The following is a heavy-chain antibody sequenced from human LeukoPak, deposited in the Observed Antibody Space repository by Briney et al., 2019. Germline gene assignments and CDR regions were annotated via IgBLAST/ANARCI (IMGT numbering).Heavy chain of an antibody. CDR3: SVDIGDY. D-gene: IGHD2-2*03. CDR1: GFTFSSYA. J-gene: IGHJ4*02. V-gene: IGHV3-49*04. CDR2: IRSSAYHGTT. Sequence: GGSLRLSCAASGFTFSSYAMSWVRQAPGKGLEWVGFIRSSAYHGTTEYAASVQGRFTISRDNSKSIVYLQMNSLKTEDTAVYYCSVDIGDYWGQGTLVTVAS.